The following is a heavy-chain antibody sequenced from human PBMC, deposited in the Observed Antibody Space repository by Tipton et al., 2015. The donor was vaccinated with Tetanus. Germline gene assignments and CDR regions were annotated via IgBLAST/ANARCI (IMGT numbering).Heavy chain of an antibody. D-gene: IGHD2-15*01. J-gene: IGHJ3*02. CDR2: INHSGST. CDR3: ARDMSGSDAFDI. Sequence: TLSLTCAVYGGSFSGYYWSWIRQPPGKGLEWIGEINHSGSTNYNPSLKSRVTTSVDTAKNQFSLKLSSVTAAYTAVYYCARDMSGSDAFDIWGQVTMVTVSS. V-gene: IGHV4-34*01. CDR1: GGSFSGYY.